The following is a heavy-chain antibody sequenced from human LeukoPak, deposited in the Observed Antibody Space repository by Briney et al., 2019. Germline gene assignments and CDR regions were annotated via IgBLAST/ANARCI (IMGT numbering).Heavy chain of an antibody. V-gene: IGHV4-59*01. D-gene: IGHD4-23*01. CDR3: GGGGTAVIAPYAFDI. Sequence: PSETLSLTCTVSGCSISSYYWSWIRQPPGKGLEWIGYIYYSGSTNYNPSVKSRVAMSVDTSKKQFSLKLSSLTAADTAVYYCGGGGTAVIAPYAFDIWGQGTMVTVSS. J-gene: IGHJ3*02. CDR1: GCSISSYY. CDR2: IYYSGST.